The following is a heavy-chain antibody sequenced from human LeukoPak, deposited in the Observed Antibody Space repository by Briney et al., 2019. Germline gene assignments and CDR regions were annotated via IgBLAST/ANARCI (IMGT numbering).Heavy chain of an antibody. CDR1: GFTFSSYS. J-gene: IGHJ4*02. CDR2: ISSSSSYI. Sequence: PGGSLRLSCAASGFTFSSYSMNWVRQAPGKGLEWVSSISSSSSYIYYADSVKGRFTISRDNAKNSLYLQMNSLRAEDTAVYYCARLPYCSGGSCYWGELDYWGQGTLVTVSS. CDR3: ARLPYCSGGSCYWGELDY. V-gene: IGHV3-21*01. D-gene: IGHD2-15*01.